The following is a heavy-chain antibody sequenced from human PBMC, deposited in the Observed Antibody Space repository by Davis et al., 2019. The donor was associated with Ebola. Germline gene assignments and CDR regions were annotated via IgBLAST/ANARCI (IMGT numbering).Heavy chain of an antibody. V-gene: IGHV3-30*02. D-gene: IGHD6-13*01. CDR1: GFTFSISG. CDR3: AKADPQQIFDY. CDR2: IRSDGSVK. J-gene: IGHJ4*02. Sequence: GESLKISCAASGFTFSISGMHWVRQAPGKGLEWVAFIRSDGSVKYYADSLKGRFTISRDYSKNTLSLQMNSLRPEDTAMYYCAKADPQQIFDYWGQGTLVTVSS.